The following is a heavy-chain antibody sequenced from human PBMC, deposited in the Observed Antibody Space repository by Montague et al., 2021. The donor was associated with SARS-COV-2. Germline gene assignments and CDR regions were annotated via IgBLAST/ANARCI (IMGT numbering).Heavy chain of an antibody. CDR1: ALRVRRNKG. CDR2: VDYAVKK. J-gene: IGHJ6*02. CDR3: ARGGTYHYVMDV. V-gene: IGHV4/OR15-8*02. D-gene: IGHD3-16*01. Sequence: SETLSLTCRGSALRVRRNKGADWKSKRPKTSQQWIAEVDYAVKKNYNPSLKSRVTIFIDKSKNHFSLQLSSVTAADTAVYYCARGGTYHYVMDVWGQGTTVAVSS.